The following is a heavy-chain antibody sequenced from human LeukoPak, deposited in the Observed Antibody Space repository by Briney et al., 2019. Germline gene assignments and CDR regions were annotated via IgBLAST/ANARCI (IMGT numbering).Heavy chain of an antibody. V-gene: IGHV4-38-2*02. CDR2: IYHSGST. Sequence: SETLSLTCTVSGYSISSGYYWGWIRQPPGKGLEWIGSIYHSGSTYYNPSLKSRVTISVDTSKNQFSLKLSSVTAADTAVYYCAREAFSSGYYDDYWGQGTLDTVSS. CDR3: AREAFSSGYYDDY. CDR1: GYSISSGYY. J-gene: IGHJ4*02. D-gene: IGHD3-22*01.